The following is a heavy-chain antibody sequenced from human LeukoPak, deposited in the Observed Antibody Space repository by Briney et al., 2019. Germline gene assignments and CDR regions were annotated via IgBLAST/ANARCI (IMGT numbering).Heavy chain of an antibody. Sequence: GESLKISCKGSGYSFTSYWIGWVRQMPGKGLEWMGIIYPGDSDTRYSPSFQGQVTISADKSISTAYLQWSSLKASDTAMYYCARPYGAGYSGYDSPFDYWGQGTLVTVSS. CDR1: GYSFTSYW. V-gene: IGHV5-51*01. CDR3: ARPYGAGYSGYDSPFDY. CDR2: IYPGDSDT. D-gene: IGHD5-12*01. J-gene: IGHJ4*02.